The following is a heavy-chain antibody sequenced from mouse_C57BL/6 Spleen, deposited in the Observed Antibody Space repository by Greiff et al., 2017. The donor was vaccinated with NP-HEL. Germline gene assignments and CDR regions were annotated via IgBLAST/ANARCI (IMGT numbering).Heavy chain of an antibody. CDR3: ARDIYYGNEFAY. Sequence: EVQLQESGPGLVKPSQSLSLTCSVTGYSITSGYYWNWIRQFPGNKLEWMGYISYDGSNNYNPSLKNRISITRDTSKNQFFLKLNSVTTEDTATYYCARDIYYGNEFAYWGQGTLVTVSA. D-gene: IGHD2-1*01. CDR1: GYSITSGYY. V-gene: IGHV3-6*01. J-gene: IGHJ3*01. CDR2: ISYDGSN.